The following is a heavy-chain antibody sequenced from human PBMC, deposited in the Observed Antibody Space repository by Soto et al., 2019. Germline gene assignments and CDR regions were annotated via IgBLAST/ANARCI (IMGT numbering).Heavy chain of an antibody. J-gene: IGHJ4*02. D-gene: IGHD3-22*01. V-gene: IGHV1-69*01. CDR1: GGIFSSYA. CDR3: ARGGSGYVWFNEF. Sequence: QEQLVQSGAEVKKPGSSVKVSCKASGGIFSSYAISWVRQAPGQGLEWMGGIIPIFGTANYAQKLQGRVTITADESTNRAYKDLSSLKSEVTAIYYCARGGSGYVWFNEFWGQGTLVTVSS. CDR2: IIPIFGTA.